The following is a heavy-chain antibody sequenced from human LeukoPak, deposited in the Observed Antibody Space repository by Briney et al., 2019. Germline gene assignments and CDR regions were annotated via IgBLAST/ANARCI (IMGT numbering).Heavy chain of an antibody. CDR1: GYTFTSYG. J-gene: IGHJ4*02. CDR2: ISAYNGNT. D-gene: IGHD3-22*01. V-gene: IGHV1-18*01. CDR3: AGDGMGNYYDSSGYYLLDY. Sequence: ASVKVSCKASGYTFTSYGISWVRQAPGQGLEWMGWISAYNGNTNYAQKLQGRVTMTTDTSTSTAYMELRSLRSDDTAVYYCAGDGMGNYYDSSGYYLLDYWGQGTLVTVSS.